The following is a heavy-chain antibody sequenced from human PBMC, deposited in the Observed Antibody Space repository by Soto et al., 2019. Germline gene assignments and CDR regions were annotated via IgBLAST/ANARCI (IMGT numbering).Heavy chain of an antibody. D-gene: IGHD2-2*01. CDR3: AKDIGFHQFFFLFGN. Sequence: SVKVSCKASGGTCRNYAFSWVRQAPGQGLEWMGGILPIFTTATYAPKFQDRVTITADESTSTVYMDLSSLRSEDTALYYCAKDIGFHQFFFLFGNWGQGTLFTAP. J-gene: IGHJ4*02. CDR2: ILPIFTTA. CDR1: GGTCRNYA. V-gene: IGHV1-69*13.